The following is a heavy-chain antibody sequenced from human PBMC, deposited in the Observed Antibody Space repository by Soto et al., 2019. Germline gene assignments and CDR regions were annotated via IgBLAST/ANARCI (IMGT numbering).Heavy chain of an antibody. CDR3: ARTRSSYCSSTSCYFFNWFDP. D-gene: IGHD2-2*01. J-gene: IGHJ5*02. CDR1: GGSISSYY. Sequence: PSETLSLTCTVSGGSISSYYWSWIRQPPGKGLEWIGYIYYSGSTNYNPSLKSRVTISVDTSKNQFSLKLSSVTAADTAVYYCARTRSSYCSSTSCYFFNWFDPWGQGTLVTVSS. CDR2: IYYSGST. V-gene: IGHV4-59*01.